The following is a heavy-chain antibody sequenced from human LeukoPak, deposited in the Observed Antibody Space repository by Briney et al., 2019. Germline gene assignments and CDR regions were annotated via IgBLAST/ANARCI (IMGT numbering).Heavy chain of an antibody. CDR2: IYTSGST. Sequence: PSETLSLTCNVSGGSISSGSYYWSWIRQPAGKGLEWIGRIYTSGSTNYNPSLESRVTMSVDTSKNHFSLKLTPVTAADTAVYFCARGDYYYYYMDVWGKGTTVTVSS. CDR1: GGSISSGSYY. J-gene: IGHJ6*03. V-gene: IGHV4-61*02. CDR3: ARGDYYYYYMDV. D-gene: IGHD2-21*01.